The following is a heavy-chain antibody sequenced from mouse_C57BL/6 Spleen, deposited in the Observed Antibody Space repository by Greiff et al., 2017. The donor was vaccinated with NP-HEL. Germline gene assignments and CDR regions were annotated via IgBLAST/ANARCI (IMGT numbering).Heavy chain of an antibody. D-gene: IGHD2-2*01. V-gene: IGHV1-54*01. CDR2: INPGSGGT. CDR3: ARSGGYDASYAMDY. CDR1: GYAFTNYL. Sequence: VQLQQSGAELVRPGTSVKVSCEASGYAFTNYLIEWVKQRPGQGLEWIGVINPGSGGTNYNEQFKGKATLTADKSSSTAYMQLSSLTSEDSAVYFCARSGGYDASYAMDYWGQGTSVTVSS. J-gene: IGHJ4*01.